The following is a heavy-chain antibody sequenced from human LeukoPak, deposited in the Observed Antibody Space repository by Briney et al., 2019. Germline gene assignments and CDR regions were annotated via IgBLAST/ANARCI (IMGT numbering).Heavy chain of an antibody. CDR2: IYYSGST. V-gene: IGHV4-61*01. CDR1: GGSFSSGSYY. Sequence: SETLSLTCTVSGGSFSSGSYYWSWIRQPPGKGLEWIGYIYYSGSTNYNPSLKSRVTISVDTSKNQFSLKLSSVTAADTAVYYCARDFQWGGNDYGDLKTRYYYYGMDVWGQGTTVTVSS. CDR3: ARDFQWGGNDYGDLKTRYYYYGMDV. J-gene: IGHJ6*02. D-gene: IGHD4-17*01.